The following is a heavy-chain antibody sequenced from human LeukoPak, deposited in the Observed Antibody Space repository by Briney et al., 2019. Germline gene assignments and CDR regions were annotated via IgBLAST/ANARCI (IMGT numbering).Heavy chain of an antibody. J-gene: IGHJ4*02. CDR1: GYSFTSYW. V-gene: IGHV5-51*01. CDR2: IYPGDSDT. Sequence: GESLKISCKGSGYSFTSYWIGWVRHMPGKGLEWMGIIYPGDSDTRYSPSFQGQVTISADKSISTAYLQWSSLKASDTAMYYCARQGSSGWYTDAHFDYWGQGTLVTVYS. CDR3: ARQGSSGWYTDAHFDY. D-gene: IGHD6-19*01.